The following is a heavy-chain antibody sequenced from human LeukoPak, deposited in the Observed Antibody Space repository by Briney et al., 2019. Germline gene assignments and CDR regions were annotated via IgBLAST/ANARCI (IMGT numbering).Heavy chain of an antibody. CDR1: GFTFNNAW. Sequence: HPGGSLRLSCATSGFTFNNAWMNWVRQAPGKGLEWVSYISSSSSTIYYADSVKGRFTISRDNAKNSLYLQMNSLRAEDTAVYYCARGSSGRFDYWGQGILVTVSS. CDR3: ARGSSGRFDY. V-gene: IGHV3-48*04. J-gene: IGHJ4*02. D-gene: IGHD6-19*01. CDR2: ISSSSSTI.